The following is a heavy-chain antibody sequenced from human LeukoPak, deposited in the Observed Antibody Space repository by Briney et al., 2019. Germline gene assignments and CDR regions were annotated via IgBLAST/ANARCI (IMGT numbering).Heavy chain of an antibody. Sequence: PGGSLRLSCAASGFTVSSNYMSWVRQAPGKGLEWVSVIYSGGSTYYADSVKGRFTISRDNSKNTLYLQMNRLRAEDTAVYYCARGLMVRGVLFDYWGQGTLVTVSS. CDR3: ARGLMVRGVLFDY. D-gene: IGHD3-10*01. CDR1: GFTVSSNY. J-gene: IGHJ4*02. V-gene: IGHV3-53*01. CDR2: IYSGGST.